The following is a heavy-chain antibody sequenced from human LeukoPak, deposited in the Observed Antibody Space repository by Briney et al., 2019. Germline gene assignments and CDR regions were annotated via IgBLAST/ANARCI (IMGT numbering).Heavy chain of an antibody. J-gene: IGHJ6*03. CDR3: ATGRNVVVPAAILGVGPWYYYYYMDV. D-gene: IGHD2-2*02. CDR1: AGSFFGYY. Sequence: PSETLSLTCAVYAGSFFGYYWSWIRQPPGKGPEWIGEINHSRSTIYNLSLKSRVTISVDTSKNHFFLKLSSGTAADTAVYFCATGRNVVVPAAILGVGPWYYYYYMDVWGKGTTVTVSS. V-gene: IGHV4-34*01. CDR2: INHSRST.